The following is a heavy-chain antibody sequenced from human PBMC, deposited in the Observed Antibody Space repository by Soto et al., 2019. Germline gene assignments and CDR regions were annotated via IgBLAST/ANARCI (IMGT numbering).Heavy chain of an antibody. CDR1: GFTFSSYG. Sequence: QVQLVESGGGVVQPGRSLRLSCAASGFTFSSYGIHWVRQAPGKGLEWVAVIWYDGSNKYYADSVKGRFTISRDNSKNXXYLQLNSLRVEDTAVYYCARDRIAAAGFYFYGMDVWGQGTTVTVSS. V-gene: IGHV3-33*01. CDR2: IWYDGSNK. D-gene: IGHD6-13*01. J-gene: IGHJ6*02. CDR3: ARDRIAAAGFYFYGMDV.